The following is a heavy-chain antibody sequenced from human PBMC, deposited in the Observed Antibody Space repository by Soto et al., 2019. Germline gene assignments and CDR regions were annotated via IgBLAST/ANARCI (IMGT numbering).Heavy chain of an antibody. V-gene: IGHV1-3*01. CDR3: ATAIADDAFDI. Sequence: ASVKVSCKASGYTFTSYAMHWVRQAPGQRLERMGWINAGNGNTKYSQKFQGRVTITRDTSASTAYMELSSLRFEDTAVYFCATAIADDAFDIWGRGTMVTVSS. CDR2: INAGNGNT. D-gene: IGHD2-2*01. CDR1: GYTFTSYA. J-gene: IGHJ3*02.